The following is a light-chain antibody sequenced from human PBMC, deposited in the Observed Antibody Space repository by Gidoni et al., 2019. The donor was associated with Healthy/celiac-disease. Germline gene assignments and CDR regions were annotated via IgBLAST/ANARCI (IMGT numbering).Light chain of an antibody. CDR3: QQYGSSPR. Sequence: EIVLTQSPGTLSLSPWERATISCRASHSVSSSYLAWYQQKPGQAPRLLSYCASSRDTGIPDRFSGSGSGTDFTLTISRLEPEDFAVYYCQQYGSSPRFGQGTKVEIK. CDR1: HSVSSSY. J-gene: IGKJ1*01. CDR2: CAS. V-gene: IGKV3-20*01.